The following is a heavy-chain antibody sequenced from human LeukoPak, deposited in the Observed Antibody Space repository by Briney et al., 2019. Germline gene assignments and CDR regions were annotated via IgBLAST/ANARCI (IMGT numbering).Heavy chain of an antibody. CDR1: GFTFSDYY. J-gene: IGHJ4*02. D-gene: IGHD4-23*01. CDR2: ISSSSCYI. Sequence: GSLRLSCAASGFTFSDYYMSWIRQAPGKGLEWVSSISSSSCYIYYADSVKGRFTISRDNAKNSLYLQMNSLRAEDTAVYYCARNFLPGGIDYWGQGTLVTVSS. CDR3: ARNFLPGGIDY. V-gene: IGHV3-11*06.